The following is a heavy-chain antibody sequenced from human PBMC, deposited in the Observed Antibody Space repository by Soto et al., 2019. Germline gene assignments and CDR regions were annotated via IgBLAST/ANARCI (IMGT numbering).Heavy chain of an antibody. CDR1: GGSISSRSYY. CDR2: IYYSGST. V-gene: IGHV4-39*01. Sequence: LETLSLTXTVSGGSISSRSYYWGWIRQPPGKGLEWIGSIYYSGSTYYNPSLKSRVTISVDTSKNQFSLKLSSVTAADTAVYYCARQRYYDSSGYYSDYWGQGTLVTVSS. D-gene: IGHD3-22*01. CDR3: ARQRYYDSSGYYSDY. J-gene: IGHJ4*02.